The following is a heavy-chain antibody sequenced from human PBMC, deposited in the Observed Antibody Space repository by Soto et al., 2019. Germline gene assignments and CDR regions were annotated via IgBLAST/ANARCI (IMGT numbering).Heavy chain of an antibody. V-gene: IGHV3-7*03. CDR1: GFTFSSYW. CDR3: ARQKTGFGELLFKLFDY. D-gene: IGHD3-10*01. J-gene: IGHJ4*02. Sequence: EVQLVESGGGLVQPGGSLRLSCAASGFTFSSYWMSWVHQAPGKGLEWVANIKQDGSEKYYVDSVKGRFTISRDNAKNSLYLQMNSLRAEDTAVYYCARQKTGFGELLFKLFDYWGQGTLVTVSS. CDR2: IKQDGSEK.